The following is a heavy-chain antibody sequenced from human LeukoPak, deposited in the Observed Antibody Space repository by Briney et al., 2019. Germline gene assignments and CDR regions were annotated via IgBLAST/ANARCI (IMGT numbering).Heavy chain of an antibody. D-gene: IGHD6-6*01. J-gene: IGHJ1*01. CDR1: GFTFINYA. CDR2: ISGSGDTT. Sequence: GGSLRLSCAASGFTFINYAMSWVRQAPGKGLEWVSGISGSGDTTYYADSVKGRFTISRDNSKNTLFLQMNSLRAEDTAVYYCAKGPPSSSAQYFQHWGQGTLVTVSS. CDR3: AKGPPSSSAQYFQH. V-gene: IGHV3-23*01.